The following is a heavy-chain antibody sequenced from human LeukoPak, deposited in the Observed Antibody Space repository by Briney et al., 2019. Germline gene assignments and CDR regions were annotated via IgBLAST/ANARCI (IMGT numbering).Heavy chain of an antibody. Sequence: GGSLRLSCTVSEITFSSYSMNWVRQAPGKGQEWVASINRGATYIYYADSMKGRFTISRDDAKSSLYLQMNSLRAEDTAVYYCVRLRRNSDSSGYYYYYDYWGQGILVTVSS. CDR2: INRGATYI. CDR1: EITFSSYS. CDR3: VRLRRNSDSSGYYYYYDY. D-gene: IGHD3-22*01. V-gene: IGHV3-21*01. J-gene: IGHJ4*02.